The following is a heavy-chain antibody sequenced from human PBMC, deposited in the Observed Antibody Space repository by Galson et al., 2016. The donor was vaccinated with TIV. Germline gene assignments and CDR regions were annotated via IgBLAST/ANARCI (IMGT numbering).Heavy chain of an antibody. V-gene: IGHV1-69*13. CDR2: IVPLSGT. Sequence: SVKVSCKASGGVFNNYAIIWVRQAPGQGLECMGGIVPLSGTNYAKKFQGRVTVTADEATKTTYMDLSGLRSDDTAVYYCARGGHYALDVWGQGTAVTVSS. D-gene: IGHD3-16*01. CDR3: ARGGHYALDV. J-gene: IGHJ6*02. CDR1: GGVFNNYA.